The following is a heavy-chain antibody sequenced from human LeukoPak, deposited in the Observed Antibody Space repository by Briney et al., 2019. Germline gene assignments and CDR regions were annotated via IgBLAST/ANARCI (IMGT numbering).Heavy chain of an antibody. D-gene: IGHD5-12*01. J-gene: IGHJ4*02. V-gene: IGHV1-18*01. CDR1: GTNLTTHD. CDR2: ISAYNGNT. Sequence: ASVKVSCKASGTNLTTHDISRVRQAPGQGLEWMGWISAYNGNTNYAQKLQGRVTMTTDTSTSTAYMELRSLISDDTAVYYCATDPNTSSGYDIDRHLDYWGQGTLVTVSS. CDR3: ATDPNTSSGYDIDRHLDY.